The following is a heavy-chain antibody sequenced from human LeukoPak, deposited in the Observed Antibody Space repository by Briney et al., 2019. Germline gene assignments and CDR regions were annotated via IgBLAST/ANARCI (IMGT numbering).Heavy chain of an antibody. D-gene: IGHD1-7*01. CDR3: AREDDWNYEDS. J-gene: IGHJ4*02. Sequence: GGSLRLSCAASGFTFSSYSMTWVRQAPGKGLEWVSYISSSSSTIYYADSVKGRFTISRDNAKNSLYLQMNSLRAEDTAIYYCAREDDWNYEDSWGQGTLVTVSS. CDR1: GFTFSSYS. CDR2: ISSSSSTI. V-gene: IGHV3-48*04.